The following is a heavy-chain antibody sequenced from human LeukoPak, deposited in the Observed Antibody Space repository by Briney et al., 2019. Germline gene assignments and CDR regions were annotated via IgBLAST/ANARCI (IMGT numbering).Heavy chain of an antibody. CDR2: INLSGGTT. V-gene: IGHV1-46*01. Sequence: ASVKVSCKASGYTFTSYYMHWVRQAPGQGLEWMGIINLSGGTTYYARKFQGRVTMTNDMSTSTVYMELSSLRSEDTAVYYCARDFGYNWKANWFDPWGQGTLVTVS. CDR1: GYTFTSYY. D-gene: IGHD1-1*01. J-gene: IGHJ5*02. CDR3: ARDFGYNWKANWFDP.